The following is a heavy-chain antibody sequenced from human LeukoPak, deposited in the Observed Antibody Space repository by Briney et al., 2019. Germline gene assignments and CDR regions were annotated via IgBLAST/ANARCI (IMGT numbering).Heavy chain of an antibody. Sequence: GGSLRLSCAASGFTFSSYAMSWVRQAPGKGLEWVSAISGSGSSTYYADSVKGRFTISRDNAKNSLYLQMNSLRAEDTAVYYCARGERFLEWLADYWGQGTLVTVSS. V-gene: IGHV3-23*01. CDR3: ARGERFLEWLADY. CDR1: GFTFSSYA. CDR2: ISGSGSST. D-gene: IGHD3-3*01. J-gene: IGHJ4*02.